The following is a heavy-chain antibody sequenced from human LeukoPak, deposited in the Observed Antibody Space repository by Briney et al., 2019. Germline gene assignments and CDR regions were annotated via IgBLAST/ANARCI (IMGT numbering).Heavy chain of an antibody. J-gene: IGHJ4*02. D-gene: IGHD4-17*01. CDR2: ISGSGGST. V-gene: IGHV3-23*01. CDR1: GFTFSSYG. CDR3: AKDRTTVTTTDY. Sequence: GALRLSCAASGFTFSSYGMSWVRQAPGKGLEWVSAISGSGGSTYYADSVKGRFTISRDNSKNTLYLQMNSLRAEDTAVYYCAKDRTTVTTTDYWGQGTLVTVSS.